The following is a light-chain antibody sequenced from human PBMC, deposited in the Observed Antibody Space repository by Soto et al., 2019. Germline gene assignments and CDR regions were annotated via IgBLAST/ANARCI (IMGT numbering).Light chain of an antibody. CDR1: QSVSSY. Sequence: VLTQSPATLLTPKGERATLSCRSSQSVSSYLAWYQQKPGQAPRPLIYDASNRATGIPARFSGSGSGTDFTLTISSLEPEDFAVYYCQQRSNWPPWTFGQGTKVDIK. J-gene: IGKJ1*01. CDR3: QQRSNWPPWT. CDR2: DAS. V-gene: IGKV3-11*01.